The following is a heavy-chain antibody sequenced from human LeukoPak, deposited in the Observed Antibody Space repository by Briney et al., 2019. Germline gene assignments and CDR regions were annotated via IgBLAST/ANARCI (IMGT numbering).Heavy chain of an antibody. V-gene: IGHV4-61*02. CDR3: AGERVMNFDY. D-gene: IGHD2-21*01. Sequence: PSETLSLTCPVSGGSISSGSYYWSWIRQPPGKGLEWIGRIYTSGSTNYNPSLKSRVTISVDTSKNQFSLKLSSVTAADTAVYYCAGERVMNFDYWGQGTLVTVSS. J-gene: IGHJ4*02. CDR2: IYTSGST. CDR1: GGSISSGSYY.